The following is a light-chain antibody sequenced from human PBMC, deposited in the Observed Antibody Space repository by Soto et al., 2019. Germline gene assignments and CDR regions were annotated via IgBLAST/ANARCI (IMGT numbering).Light chain of an antibody. CDR2: SNT. J-gene: IGLJ2*01. V-gene: IGLV1-44*01. CDR1: SSNIGSHT. CDR3: AAWDDSLNGVV. Sequence: QSVLTQPPSASGTPGQTIAISCSGGSSNIGSHTVNWYQQLPGTIPRLLIYSNTQRPSGVPDRFSGSKSGTSASLAISGLQSEYEGDYYCAAWDDSLNGVVFGGGTQLTVL.